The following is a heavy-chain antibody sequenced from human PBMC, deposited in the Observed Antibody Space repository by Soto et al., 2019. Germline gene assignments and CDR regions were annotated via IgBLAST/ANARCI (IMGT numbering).Heavy chain of an antibody. CDR1: GYGFTSYW. D-gene: IGHD6-25*01. CDR2: IYPGDSDT. Sequence: PGESLKISCKGSGYGFTSYWIGWVRQMPGKGLEWMGIIYPGDSDTRYSPSFQGQVTISADKSISTAYLQWSSLKASDTAMYYCARQEIAARYYYYYGMDVWGQGTTVTVSS. J-gene: IGHJ6*02. V-gene: IGHV5-51*01. CDR3: ARQEIAARYYYYYGMDV.